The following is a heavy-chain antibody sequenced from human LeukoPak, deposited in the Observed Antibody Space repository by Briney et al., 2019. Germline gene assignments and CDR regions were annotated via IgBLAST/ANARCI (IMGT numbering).Heavy chain of an antibody. Sequence: SETLSLTCSVSGGSISNHYWSCIRQSPEKGLEWIGYSYYKVSTNYNPSLRSRVTISVDTSKNQFSLKLSSVTAADTAVYFCVGGKYSSSYFDYWGQGTLVTVSS. D-gene: IGHD6-6*01. J-gene: IGHJ4*02. CDR1: GGSISNHY. CDR3: VGGKYSSSYFDY. V-gene: IGHV4-59*03. CDR2: SYYKVST.